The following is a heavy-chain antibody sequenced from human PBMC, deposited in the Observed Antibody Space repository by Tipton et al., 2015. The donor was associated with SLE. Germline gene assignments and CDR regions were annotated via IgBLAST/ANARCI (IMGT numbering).Heavy chain of an antibody. CDR3: ARGLRSSGWSFDY. Sequence: LRLSCAASGFTFSDYYMSWIRQPPGKGLEWIGEINHSGSTNYNPSLKSRVTISVDTSKNQFSLKLSSVTAADTAVYYCARGLRSSGWSFDYWGQGTLVTVSS. CDR2: INHSGST. V-gene: IGHV4-34*01. CDR1: GFTFSDYY. D-gene: IGHD6-19*01. J-gene: IGHJ4*02.